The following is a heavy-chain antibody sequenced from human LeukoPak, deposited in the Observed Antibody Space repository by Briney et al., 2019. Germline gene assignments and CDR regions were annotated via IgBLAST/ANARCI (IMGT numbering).Heavy chain of an antibody. D-gene: IGHD3-3*01. V-gene: IGHV3-23*01. Sequence: GGSLRLSCAASGFTFSSYAMSWVRQAPGKGLEWVSAISGSGGSTYYADSVKGRFTISRDITKNTLYLQMNSLRAEDTAVYYCAREQGYDFWSGYYYWFDPWGQGALVTVSS. J-gene: IGHJ5*02. CDR3: AREQGYDFWSGYYYWFDP. CDR2: ISGSGGST. CDR1: GFTFSSYA.